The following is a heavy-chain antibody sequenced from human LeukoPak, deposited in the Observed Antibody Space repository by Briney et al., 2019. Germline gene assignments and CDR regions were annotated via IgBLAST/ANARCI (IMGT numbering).Heavy chain of an antibody. CDR3: ARGYGGQQWLVSQSGYYYGMDV. CDR2: INHSGST. J-gene: IGHJ6*02. V-gene: IGHV4-34*01. CDR1: GGSFSGYY. Sequence: SETLSLTCALYGGSFSGYYWSWIRQPPGKGLEWIGEINHSGSTNYNPSLKSRVTISVDTSKNQFSLKLSSVTAADTAVYYCARGYGGQQWLVSQSGYYYGMDVWGQGTTVTVSS. D-gene: IGHD6-19*01.